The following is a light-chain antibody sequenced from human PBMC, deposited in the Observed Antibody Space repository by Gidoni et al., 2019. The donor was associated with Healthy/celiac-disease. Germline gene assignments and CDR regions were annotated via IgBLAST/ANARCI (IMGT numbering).Light chain of an antibody. CDR2: GAS. V-gene: IGKV3-15*01. CDR3: QQYNNGPRT. Sequence: ELVMTQSPATLSVSPGERATLSCRASQSVSSNLAWYQQKPGQAPRLLIYGASTRATGIPARFSGSGSGTEFTRTISSMKSEDFAVYYCQQYNNGPRTFGQGTKVEIK. J-gene: IGKJ1*01. CDR1: QSVSSN.